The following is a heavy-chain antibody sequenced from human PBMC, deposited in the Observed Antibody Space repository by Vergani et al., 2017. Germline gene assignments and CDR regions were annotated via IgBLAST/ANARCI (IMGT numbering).Heavy chain of an antibody. CDR2: ISGNNDDV. V-gene: IGHV3-21*01. D-gene: IGHD2-2*02. CDR1: GFTFSSYS. J-gene: IGHJ4*02. CDR3: ARDLSVGFYGSSTSGYTGFEY. Sequence: EVQLVESGGGLVKPGGSLRLSCAASGFTFSSYSMNWVRQAPGKGLEWVSSISGNNDDVYYADSVKGRFTISRDNSKNTLYLQMNSLRAEDTAVYYCARDLSVGFYGSSTSGYTGFEYWGQGTLVTVSS.